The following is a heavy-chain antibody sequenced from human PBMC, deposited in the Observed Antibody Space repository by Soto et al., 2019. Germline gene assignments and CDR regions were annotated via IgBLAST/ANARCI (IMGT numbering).Heavy chain of an antibody. CDR2: IRSKANSYAT. J-gene: IGHJ6*02. D-gene: IGHD2-8*01. CDR1: GFTCSDST. Sequence: EVQLVESGGGLVQPGGSLTLSCAASGFTCSDSTIHWVRQASGKGLEWVGRIRSKANSYATAYAASVKSRFTISRDDSKNTAYLQMNSLKTEDTAVYYCTRQPLISYYYYGMDVWGQGPTVTVSS. V-gene: IGHV3-73*02. CDR3: TRQPLISYYYYGMDV.